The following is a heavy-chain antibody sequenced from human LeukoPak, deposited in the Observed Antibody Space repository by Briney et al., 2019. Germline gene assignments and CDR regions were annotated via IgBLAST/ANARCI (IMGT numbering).Heavy chain of an antibody. V-gene: IGHV4-39*01. CDR3: ARRVRRSYSDY. J-gene: IGHJ4*02. CDR1: GGSTISSGYN. Sequence: RSSETLSLTCSVYGGSTISSGYNWGWIRQPPGKGLERIGTLYDTGSTNNNPSLKSRVIISVYTSNNQFSLKLSTVAAADTDFYFCARRVRRSYSDYWSQGTLVTVSA. CDR2: LYDTGST. D-gene: IGHD3-10*01.